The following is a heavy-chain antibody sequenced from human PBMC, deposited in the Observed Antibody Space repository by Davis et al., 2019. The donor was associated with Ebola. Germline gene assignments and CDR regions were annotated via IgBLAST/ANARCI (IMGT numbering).Heavy chain of an antibody. D-gene: IGHD6-13*01. CDR3: ARDLVGGGSWYPLDV. J-gene: IGHJ6*02. CDR2: ISTTSSYT. Sequence: PSETLSLTCAVYGGSFSGYYWSWIRQAPGKGLEWVSYISTTSSYTNYADSVKGRFTISRDNAKNSLYLQMNSLRAEDTAVYYCARDLVGGGSWYPLDVWGQGTTVTVSS. V-gene: IGHV3-11*06. CDR1: GGSFSGYY.